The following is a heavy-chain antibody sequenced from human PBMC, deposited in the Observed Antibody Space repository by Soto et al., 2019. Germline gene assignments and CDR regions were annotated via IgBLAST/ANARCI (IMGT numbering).Heavy chain of an antibody. CDR3: ASGAGLRFLEWWPYGMDV. V-gene: IGHV1-2*02. D-gene: IGHD3-3*01. J-gene: IGHJ6*02. Sequence: QVQLVQSGAEVKKPGASVKVSCKASGYTFTGYYMHWVRQAPGQGLEWMGWINPNSGGTNYAQKFQGRVTMTRDTAISTAYMELSRLRSDDTAVYYCASGAGLRFLEWWPYGMDVWGQGTTVTVSS. CDR2: INPNSGGT. CDR1: GYTFTGYY.